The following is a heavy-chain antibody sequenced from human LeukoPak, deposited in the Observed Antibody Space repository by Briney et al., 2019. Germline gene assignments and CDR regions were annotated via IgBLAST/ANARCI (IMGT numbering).Heavy chain of an antibody. CDR2: IYTSGST. D-gene: IGHD3-22*01. CDR1: GGSISSYY. CDR3: ARDRGYYDSSGYSYYYGMDV. V-gene: IGHV4-4*07. J-gene: IGHJ6*02. Sequence: PSETLSLTCTVSGGSISSYYWSWIRQPAGKGLEWIGRIYTSGSTNYNPSLKSRVTMSVDTSKNQFSLKLSSVTAADTAVYYCARDRGYYDSSGYSYYYGMDVWGQGTTVTVSS.